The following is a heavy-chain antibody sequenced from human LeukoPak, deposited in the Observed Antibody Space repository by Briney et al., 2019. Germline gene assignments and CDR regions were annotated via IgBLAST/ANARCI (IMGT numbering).Heavy chain of an antibody. CDR3: AKIAVGAKTSYYYYYGMDV. J-gene: IGHJ6*02. D-gene: IGHD2-15*01. CDR2: ISSSSSYI. V-gene: IGHV3-21*04. CDR1: GFTFSTYS. Sequence: GGSLRLSCAASGFTFSTYSMNWVRQAPGKGLEWVSSISSSSSYIYYADSVKGRFTISRDNSKNTLYLQMNSLRAEDTAVYYCAKIAVGAKTSYYYYYGMDVWGQGTTVTVSS.